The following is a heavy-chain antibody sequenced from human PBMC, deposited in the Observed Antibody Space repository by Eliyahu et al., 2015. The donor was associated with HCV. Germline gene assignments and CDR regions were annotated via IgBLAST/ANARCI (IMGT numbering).Heavy chain of an antibody. D-gene: IGHD4-17*01. CDR1: GLTFNNYW. CDR3: ATGGPNGDYFDY. J-gene: IGHJ4*02. V-gene: IGHV3-74*01. Sequence: EVQLVESGGGLIQPGGSLRXXCAXSGLTFNNYWXXXVRQAPGKGLLWVSRIXHEGSTIYADSVKGRFTISRDNAKNTVFLQMSSLSAEDTALYYCATGGPNGDYFDYWGQGTQVTVSS. CDR2: IXHEGST.